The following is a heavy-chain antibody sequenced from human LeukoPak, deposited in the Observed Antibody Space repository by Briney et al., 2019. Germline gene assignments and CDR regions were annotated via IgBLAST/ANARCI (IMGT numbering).Heavy chain of an antibody. Sequence: GGSLRLSCAASGFTFSSYWMNWVRRAPGKGLVWVSRIASDGSSTTYADSVKGRFSISRDNAKDTLYLQMNSLRVEDTAVYYCARGRPHGNDYWGQGTLVTVSS. CDR3: ARGRPHGNDY. CDR2: IASDGSST. CDR1: GFTFSSYW. V-gene: IGHV3-74*01. J-gene: IGHJ4*02. D-gene: IGHD4-23*01.